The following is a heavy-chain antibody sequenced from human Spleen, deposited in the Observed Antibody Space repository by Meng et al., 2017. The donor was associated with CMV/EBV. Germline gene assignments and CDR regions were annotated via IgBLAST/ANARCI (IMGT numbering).Heavy chain of an antibody. CDR1: DYTFTSFG. V-gene: IGHV1-18*01. CDR3: AREAINWNSGFDS. J-gene: IGHJ4*01. D-gene: IGHD1-7*01. CDR2: ISTSNGNT. Sequence: ASVKVSCKASDYTFTSFGMNWVRQAPGQGLEWMGWISTSNGNTNYAQKFQGRVTMTTDSSTTTAFMELRSLRPDDTAVYYCAREAINWNSGFDSWGQGTLVTVSS.